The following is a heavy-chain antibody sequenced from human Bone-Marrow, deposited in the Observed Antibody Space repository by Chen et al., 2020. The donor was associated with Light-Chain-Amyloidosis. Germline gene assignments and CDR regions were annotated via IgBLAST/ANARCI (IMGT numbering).Heavy chain of an antibody. Sequence: VQLVGGGGGLVQRGGALRPKCAASGVSFRSYWMTWVRQVSGKGLEWVAKMKEEGSDKYYVDSVKGRFTISRDNAKNTLYLQMNNFRVDDTAVYDCAVDRGWFDPWGQGTLVTVSS. CDR2: MKEEGSDK. V-gene: IGHV3-7*01. CDR1: GVSFRSYW. CDR3: AVDRGWFDP. J-gene: IGHJ5*02.